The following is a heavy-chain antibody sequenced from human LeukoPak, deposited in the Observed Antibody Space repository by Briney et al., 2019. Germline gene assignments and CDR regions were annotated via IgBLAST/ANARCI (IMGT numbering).Heavy chain of an antibody. Sequence: ASVKVSCKASGYTFTGYYMHWVRQAPGQGLEWMGWINPNSGGTNYAQKFQGRVTMTRDTSISTAYMELSRLRSDDTAVYYCARSHYYDSSGYYDYPYWGQGTLVTVSS. D-gene: IGHD3-22*01. J-gene: IGHJ4*02. CDR3: ARSHYYDSSGYYDYPY. V-gene: IGHV1-2*02. CDR2: INPNSGGT. CDR1: GYTFTGYY.